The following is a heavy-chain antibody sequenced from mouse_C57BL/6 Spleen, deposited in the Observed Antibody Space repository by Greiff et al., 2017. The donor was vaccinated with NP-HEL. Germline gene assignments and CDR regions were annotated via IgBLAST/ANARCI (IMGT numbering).Heavy chain of an antibody. CDR2: IYPGDGDT. D-gene: IGHD1-1*02. J-gene: IGHJ2*01. V-gene: IGHV1-82*01. CDR3: ARGNGPFDY. CDR1: GYAFSSSW. Sequence: QVQLQQSGPELVKPGASVKISCKASGYAFSSSWMNWVKQRPGKGLEWIGRIYPGDGDTNYNGKFKGKATLTAEKSSSTAYMQLSSLTSEDSAVYFCARGNGPFDYWGQGTTLTVSS.